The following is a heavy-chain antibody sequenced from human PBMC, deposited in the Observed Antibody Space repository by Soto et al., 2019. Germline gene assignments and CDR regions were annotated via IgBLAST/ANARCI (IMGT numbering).Heavy chain of an antibody. CDR3: TLCATAGYFDL. V-gene: IGHV4-4*07. CDR2: LYASGTT. Sequence: SETLSLTCTVSGGSISDYYWCWIRQPAGKGLEWIGRLYASGTTDYNPSLRSRVAMSVDTSKNHFSLRLNSVTAADTAVYYCTLCATAGYFDLWGRGTLVTVSS. J-gene: IGHJ2*01. CDR1: GGSISDYY.